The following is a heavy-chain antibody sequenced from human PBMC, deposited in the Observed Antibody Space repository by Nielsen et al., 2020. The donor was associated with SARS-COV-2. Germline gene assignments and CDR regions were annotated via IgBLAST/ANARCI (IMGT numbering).Heavy chain of an antibody. CDR3: ARDRTPYGDYVDYFED. Sequence: GGSLRLSCAASRFTFSNYAMHWLRQAPGKGLEWVAIISHDGSNNHYADSVKGRFTISRHNSYNTLLLQMNSLRGEDTAVYYCARDRTPYGDYVDYFEDWGQGTLVTVSS. CDR1: RFTFSNYA. J-gene: IGHJ4*02. D-gene: IGHD4-17*01. CDR2: ISHDGSNN. V-gene: IGHV3-30-3*01.